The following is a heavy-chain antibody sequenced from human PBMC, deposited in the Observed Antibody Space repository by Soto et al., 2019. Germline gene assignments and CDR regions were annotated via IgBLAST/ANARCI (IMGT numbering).Heavy chain of an antibody. Sequence: QVQLVQSGAEVKKPGSSVKVSCTASGGSLSNFGISWVRQAPGQGLAWMGAIIPVFGTPNYAQKFQDRVTINADESTTTVYLEVSSLTSEDTAVYYCASGAATKIVLTTYFAMDVWGQGTTVTVSS. V-gene: IGHV1-69*12. J-gene: IGHJ6*02. CDR1: GGSLSNFG. D-gene: IGHD3-22*01. CDR3: ASGAATKIVLTTYFAMDV. CDR2: IIPVFGTP.